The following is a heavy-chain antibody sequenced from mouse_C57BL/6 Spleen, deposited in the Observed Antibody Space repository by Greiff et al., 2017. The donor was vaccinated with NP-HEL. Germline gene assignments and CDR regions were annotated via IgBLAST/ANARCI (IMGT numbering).Heavy chain of an antibody. CDR2: ISSGGDYI. J-gene: IGHJ1*03. D-gene: IGHD1-1*01. CDR1: GFTFSSYA. CDR3: TREEDYYGSSYVGYFDV. Sequence: EVKLMESGEGLVKPGGSLKLSCAASGFTFSSYAMSWVRQTPEKRLEWVAYISSGGDYIYYADTVKGRFTISRDNARNTLYLQMSSLKSEDTAMYYCTREEDYYGSSYVGYFDVWGTGTTVTVSS. V-gene: IGHV5-9-1*02.